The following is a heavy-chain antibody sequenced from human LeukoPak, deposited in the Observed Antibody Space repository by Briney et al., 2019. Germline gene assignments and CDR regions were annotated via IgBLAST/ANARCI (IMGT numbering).Heavy chain of an antibody. J-gene: IGHJ4*02. D-gene: IGHD5-24*01. CDR2: ISGSGGST. CDR3: AKDGYNYGYFDY. Sequence: GGSLRLSCAASGFTFSSYAMSWVRQAPGKGLEWVSAISGSGGSTYYADSVKGRFTISRDNSKNTLYLQMNNLRAEDTAVYYCAKDGYNYGYFDYWGQGTLVTVSS. CDR1: GFTFSSYA. V-gene: IGHV3-23*01.